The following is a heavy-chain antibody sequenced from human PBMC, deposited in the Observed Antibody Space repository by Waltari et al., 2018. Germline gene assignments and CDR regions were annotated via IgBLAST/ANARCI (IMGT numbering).Heavy chain of an antibody. CDR1: GFPFSNYG. V-gene: IGHV3-23*01. Sequence: EVQLLESGGGFVQPRGSLRLSCAASGFPFSNYGMTWVRQAPGKGREWVAGINDSGDSTHYADSVKGRFTISRDNSKNTVYLQMSSLRVEDTAVYYCAKELGVFDYWGQGTLVTVSS. D-gene: IGHD2-8*02. CDR3: AKELGVFDY. CDR2: INDSGDST. J-gene: IGHJ4*02.